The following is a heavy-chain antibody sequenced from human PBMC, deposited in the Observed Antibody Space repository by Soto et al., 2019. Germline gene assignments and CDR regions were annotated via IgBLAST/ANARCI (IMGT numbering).Heavy chain of an antibody. CDR2: IGGSGTII. CDR1: GFTFSNYA. D-gene: IGHD2-15*01. Sequence: GGSLRLSCAASGFTFSNYAMSWVRQAPGKGLEWVSSIGGSGTIIYYADSVKGRFTISRDNSKNTLYLQMNSLRAEDTAVYYCARARDRKDFDYWGQGTLVTVSS. CDR3: ARARDRKDFDY. V-gene: IGHV3-23*01. J-gene: IGHJ4*02.